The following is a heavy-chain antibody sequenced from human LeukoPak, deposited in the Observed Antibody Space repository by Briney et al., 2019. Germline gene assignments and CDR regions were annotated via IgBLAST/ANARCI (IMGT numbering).Heavy chain of an antibody. J-gene: IGHJ3*02. D-gene: IGHD3-16*01. CDR1: GFTFSSYS. CDR2: ISDGGTTI. CDR3: ARDRYDYIWGSYGASDI. V-gene: IGHV3-48*04. Sequence: GGSLRLSCAASGFTFSSYSMNWVRQAPGKGLEWVSYISDGGTTIYYADSVKGRFTISRDNAKNSLYLQMNSLGAEDTAVYFCARDRYDYIWGSYGASDIWGQGTMVTVSS.